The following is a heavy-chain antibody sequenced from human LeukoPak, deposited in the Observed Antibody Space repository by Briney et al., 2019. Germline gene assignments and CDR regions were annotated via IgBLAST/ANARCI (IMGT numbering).Heavy chain of an antibody. CDR1: GGSVSSGGYY. V-gene: IGHV4-30-2*01. CDR3: ARDTTVTDPYYYYYGMDV. CDR2: IYHSGST. Sequence: SETLSLTCTVSGGSVSSGGYYWSWIRQPPGKGLEWIRYIYHSGSTYYNPSLKSRVTISVDKSKNQFSLKLSSVTAADTAVYYCARDTTVTDPYYYYYGMDVWGQGTTVTVSS. D-gene: IGHD4-17*01. J-gene: IGHJ6*02.